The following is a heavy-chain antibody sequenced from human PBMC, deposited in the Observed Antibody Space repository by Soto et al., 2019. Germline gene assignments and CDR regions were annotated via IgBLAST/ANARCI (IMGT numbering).Heavy chain of an antibody. CDR2: INPSGAST. D-gene: IGHD6-13*01. V-gene: IGHV1-46*01. CDR1: GYTFTSYY. Sequence: GASVKVSCKASGYTFTSYYIHWVRQAPGQGLEWMGIINPSGASTRYAQKFQGRVTMTSDTSTSTVYMELSSLRSEDTAVYYCAIGSGSNWYFDYFEYCGQGTLVTVSS. J-gene: IGHJ4*02. CDR3: AIGSGSNWYFDYFEY.